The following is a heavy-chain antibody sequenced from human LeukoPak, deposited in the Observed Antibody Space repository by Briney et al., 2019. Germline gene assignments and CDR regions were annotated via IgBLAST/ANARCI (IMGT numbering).Heavy chain of an antibody. CDR2: MNPNSGNT. D-gene: IGHD3-3*01. J-gene: IGHJ4*02. Sequence: ASVKVSCKDSGYTFTSYDINWVRQATGQGLEWMGWMNPNSGNTGYAQKFQGRVTITRNTSISTAYMELSSLRSEDTAVYYCARAYYDFWSGYYKGPFDYWGQGTLVTVSS. V-gene: IGHV1-8*03. CDR3: ARAYYDFWSGYYKGPFDY. CDR1: GYTFTSYD.